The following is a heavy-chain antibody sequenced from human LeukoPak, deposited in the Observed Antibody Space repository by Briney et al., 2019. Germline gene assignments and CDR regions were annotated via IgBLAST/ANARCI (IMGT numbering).Heavy chain of an antibody. D-gene: IGHD3-10*01. CDR1: GFTFDDYA. J-gene: IGHJ4*02. CDR3: AKDKGANMARGVIDY. CDR2: ISWNSGSI. Sequence: GGSLRLSCAASGFTFDDYAMHWVRQAPGKGLEWVSGISWNSGSIGYADSVKGRFTISRDNAKNSLYLQMNSLRAEDTALYYCAKDKGANMARGVIDYWGQGTLVTVSS. V-gene: IGHV3-9*01.